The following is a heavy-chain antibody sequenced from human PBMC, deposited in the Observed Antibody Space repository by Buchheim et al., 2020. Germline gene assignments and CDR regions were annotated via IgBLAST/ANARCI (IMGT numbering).Heavy chain of an antibody. CDR1: GFTFSSYW. CDR2: IKQDGSEK. V-gene: IGHV3-7*03. Sequence: EVQLVESGGGLVQPGGSLRLSCAASGFTFSSYWMSWVRQAPGKGLEWVANIKQDGSEKYYVDSVKGRFTISRDNAKNSLYRQMNSLRAEDTAVYYCARESYYDFWSGYPYFDYWGQGTL. J-gene: IGHJ4*02. D-gene: IGHD3-3*01. CDR3: ARESYYDFWSGYPYFDY.